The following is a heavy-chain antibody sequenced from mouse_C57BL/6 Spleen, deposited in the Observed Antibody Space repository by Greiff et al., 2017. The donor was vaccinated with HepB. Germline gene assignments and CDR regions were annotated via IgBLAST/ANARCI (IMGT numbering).Heavy chain of an antibody. V-gene: IGHV1-72*01. CDR1: GYTFTSYW. J-gene: IGHJ1*03. D-gene: IGHD1-1*01. CDR3: ARDPYGSSEDWYFDV. Sequence: QVQLQQSGAELVKPGASVKLSCKASGYTFTSYWMHWVKQRPGRGLEWIGRIDPNSGGTKYNEKFKSKATLTVDKPSSTAYMQLSSLTSEDSAVYYCARDPYGSSEDWYFDVWGTGTTVTVSS. CDR2: IDPNSGGT.